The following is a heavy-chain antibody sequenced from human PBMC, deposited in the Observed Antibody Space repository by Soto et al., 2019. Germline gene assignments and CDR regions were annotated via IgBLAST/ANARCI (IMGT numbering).Heavy chain of an antibody. CDR1: GGSFSGYY. V-gene: IGHV4-34*01. CDR2: IKHSGST. CDR3: ARGSLLRFFVY. J-gene: IGHJ4*02. Sequence: SETLSLTCAVYGGSFSGYYWSWVRQRPGKGLEWIGEIKHSGSTNYNPSLKSRVTISVDTSKNQFSLKLSSVTAADTAVYYCARGSLLRFFVYWGQGTLVTVSS. D-gene: IGHD3-3*01.